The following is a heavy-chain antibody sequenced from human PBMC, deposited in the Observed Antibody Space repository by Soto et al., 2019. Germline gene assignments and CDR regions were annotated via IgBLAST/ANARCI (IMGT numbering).Heavy chain of an antibody. CDR3: ARCEVAYYYYYGMDV. J-gene: IGHJ6*02. V-gene: IGHV1-3*01. CDR2: INAGNGNT. Sequence: ASVEVSWKECGYSFTCYALRWVHHAPGQRLEWMGWINAGNGNTKYSQKFQGRVTITRDTSASTAYMELSSLRSEDTAVYFCARCEVAYYYYYGMDVWGQGTTVTVSS. CDR1: GYSFTCYA.